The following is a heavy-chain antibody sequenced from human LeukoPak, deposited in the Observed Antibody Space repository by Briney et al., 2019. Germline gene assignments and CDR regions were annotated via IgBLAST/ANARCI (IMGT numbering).Heavy chain of an antibody. CDR2: ISSSSSYI. J-gene: IGHJ3*02. CDR1: GFTFSSYS. V-gene: IGHV3-21*01. Sequence: GGSLRLSCAASGFTFSSYSVNWVRQAPGKGLEWVSSISSSSSYIYYADSVKGRFTISRDNAKNSLYLQMNSLRAEDTAVYYCARDRYYDSSGKNDAFDIWGQGTMVTVSS. D-gene: IGHD3-22*01. CDR3: ARDRYYDSSGKNDAFDI.